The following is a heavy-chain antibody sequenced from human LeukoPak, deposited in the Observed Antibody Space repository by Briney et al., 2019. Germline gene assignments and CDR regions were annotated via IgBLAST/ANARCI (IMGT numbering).Heavy chain of an antibody. V-gene: IGHV3-53*01. CDR2: IYSGGST. CDR3: ARESYNSGIDY. CDR1: GFTFSSYW. D-gene: IGHD6-19*01. J-gene: IGHJ4*02. Sequence: GSLRLSCAASGFTFSSYWMSWVRQAPGKGLEWVSVIYSGGSTYYADSVKGRFTISRDNSKNTLYLQMNSLRAEDTAVYYCARESYNSGIDYWGQGTLVTVSS.